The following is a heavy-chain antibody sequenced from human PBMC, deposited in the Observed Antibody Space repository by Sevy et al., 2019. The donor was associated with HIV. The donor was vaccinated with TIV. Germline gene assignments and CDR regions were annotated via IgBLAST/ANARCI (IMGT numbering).Heavy chain of an antibody. CDR3: AREGCSRPHDY. V-gene: IGHV3-23*01. Sequence: GGSLRLSCAASGFDLYEYSMSWIRQAPGKGLEWVATLSFGCGKINYADSVKGRFTISRDNSKNSFYLQMDNLRVEDTALYYCAREGCSRPHDYWGQGPRVTVSS. CDR1: GFDLYEYS. D-gene: IGHD2-8*01. CDR2: LSFGCGKI. J-gene: IGHJ4*02.